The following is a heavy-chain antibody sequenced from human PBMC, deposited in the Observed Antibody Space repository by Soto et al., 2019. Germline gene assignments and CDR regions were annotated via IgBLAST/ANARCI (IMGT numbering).Heavy chain of an antibody. Sequence: PSETLSLTCTVSGGYISSYYWSWIRQPPGKGLEWIGYIYYSGSTNYNPSLKSRVTISVDTSKNQFSLKLSSVTVADTAVYYCARVFMVRGVTMIDYWGQGTLVTVSS. CDR1: GGYISSYY. D-gene: IGHD3-10*01. CDR3: ARVFMVRGVTMIDY. V-gene: IGHV4-59*01. CDR2: IYYSGST. J-gene: IGHJ4*02.